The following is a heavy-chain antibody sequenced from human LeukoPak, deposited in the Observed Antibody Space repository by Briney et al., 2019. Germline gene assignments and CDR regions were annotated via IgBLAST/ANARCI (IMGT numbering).Heavy chain of an antibody. CDR2: IYTSGST. D-gene: IGHD3-10*01. CDR3: ARARKYGSGSYFDY. V-gene: IGHV4-61*08. CDR1: GGSISSGGYS. Sequence: SETLSLTCAVSGGSISSGGYSWSWIRQPPGKGLEWIGRIYTSGSTNYNPSLKSRVTMSVDTSKNQFSLKLSSVTAADTAVYYCARARKYGSGSYFDYWGQGTLVTVSS. J-gene: IGHJ4*02.